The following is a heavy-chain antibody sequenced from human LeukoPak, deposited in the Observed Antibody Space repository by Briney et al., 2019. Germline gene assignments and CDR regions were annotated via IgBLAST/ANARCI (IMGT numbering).Heavy chain of an antibody. V-gene: IGHV3-48*03. CDR1: GFTFSDYA. CDR3: ARDGVTGTTPDFDY. J-gene: IGHJ4*02. CDR2: IGSSGNT. D-gene: IGHD1-20*01. Sequence: GSLRLSCAASGFTFSDYAMNWVRQAPGKGLEWISYIGSSGNTYYADSLRGRFTISRDFAKNSLYLLMNSLRAEDTAVYYCARDGVTGTTPDFDYWGQGTLVTVSS.